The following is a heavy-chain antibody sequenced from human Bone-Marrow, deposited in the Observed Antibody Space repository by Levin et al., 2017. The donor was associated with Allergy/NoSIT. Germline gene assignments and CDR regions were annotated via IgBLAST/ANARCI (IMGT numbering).Heavy chain of an antibody. Sequence: PGGSLRLSCKASGYTFVSYGISWIRQAPGQGLEWMGWISGNYGNTAYARKFQGRVTMTTDTSTNTAYMELRSLRSDDTAVYFCARDYWSSRSGDYGYWGQGTLVTVSS. CDR1: GYTFVSYG. CDR2: ISGNYGNT. CDR3: ARDYWSSRSGDYGY. J-gene: IGHJ4*02. D-gene: IGHD4-17*01. V-gene: IGHV1-18*01.